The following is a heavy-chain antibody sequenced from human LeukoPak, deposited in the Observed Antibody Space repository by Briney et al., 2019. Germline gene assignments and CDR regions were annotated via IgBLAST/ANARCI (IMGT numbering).Heavy chain of an antibody. CDR2: IYDSGST. CDR3: ARGGSGYDLFYYYGMDV. CDR1: GGSISSYY. J-gene: IGHJ6*02. V-gene: IGHV4-59*01. Sequence: SETLSLTCTVSGGSISSYYWSWLRQPPGKGLEWLGYIYDSGSTNYNPSLKSRVTISVDTSKNQFSLKLSSVTAADTAVYYCARGGSGYDLFYYYGMDVWGQGTTVTVSS. D-gene: IGHD5-12*01.